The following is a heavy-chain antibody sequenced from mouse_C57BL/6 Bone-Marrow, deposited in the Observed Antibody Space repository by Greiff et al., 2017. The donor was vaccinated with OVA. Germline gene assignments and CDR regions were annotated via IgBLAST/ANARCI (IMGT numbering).Heavy chain of an antibody. Sequence: EVQLQQSGPELVKPGASVKISCKASGYTFTDYYMNWVKQSHGKSLEWIGDINPNNGGTSYNQKFKGKATLTVDKSSSTAYMELRSLTSEDSAVYYCARGWLHAMDYWGQGTSVTVSS. CDR3: ARGWLHAMDY. J-gene: IGHJ4*01. CDR2: INPNNGGT. V-gene: IGHV1-26*01. D-gene: IGHD2-3*01. CDR1: GYTFTDYY.